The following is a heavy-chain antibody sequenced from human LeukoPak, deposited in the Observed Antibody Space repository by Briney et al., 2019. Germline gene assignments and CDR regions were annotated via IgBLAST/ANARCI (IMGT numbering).Heavy chain of an antibody. CDR2: ISYDGSNK. V-gene: IGHV3-30*18. D-gene: IGHD3-10*01. J-gene: IGHJ5*02. CDR1: GFTFSSYG. CDR3: AKDLYGSGSS. Sequence: GGSLRLSCAASGFTFSSYGMHWVRQAPDKGLEWVAVISYDGSNKYYADSVKGRFTISRDNSKNTLYLQMNSLRAEDTAVYYCAKDLYGSGSSWGQGTLVTVSS.